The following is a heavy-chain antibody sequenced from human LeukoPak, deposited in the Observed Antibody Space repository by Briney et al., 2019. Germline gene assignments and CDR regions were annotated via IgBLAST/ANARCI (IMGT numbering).Heavy chain of an antibody. V-gene: IGHV3-23*01. D-gene: IGHD6-19*01. J-gene: IGHJ4*02. CDR2: ISGSGGTT. Sequence: GGSLRLSCAASGFTVSSNYMSWVRQAPGKGLEWVSAISGSGGTTYYADSVKGRFTISRDESKNTLYLQMNSLRAEDTAVYYCAKASSGWYDFDSWGQGTLVTVSS. CDR3: AKASSGWYDFDS. CDR1: GFTVSSNY.